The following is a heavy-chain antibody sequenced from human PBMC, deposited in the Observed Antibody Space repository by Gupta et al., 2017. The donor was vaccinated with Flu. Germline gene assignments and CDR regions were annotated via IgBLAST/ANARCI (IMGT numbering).Heavy chain of an antibody. CDR3: ARACSSWYGGTGCWFDP. J-gene: IGHJ5*02. V-gene: IGHV3-11*05. CDR2: ISSSSSYT. D-gene: IGHD6-13*01. Sequence: QVQLVESGGGLVKPGGSLRLSCAASGFTFSDYYMSWIRQAPGKGLEWVSYISSSSSYTNYADSVKGRFTISRDNAKNSLYLQMNSLRAEDTAVYYCARACSSWYGGTGCWFDPWGQGTLVTVSS. CDR1: GFTFSDYY.